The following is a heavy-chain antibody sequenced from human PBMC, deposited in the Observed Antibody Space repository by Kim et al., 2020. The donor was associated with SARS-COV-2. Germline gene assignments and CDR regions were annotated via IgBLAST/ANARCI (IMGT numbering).Heavy chain of an antibody. CDR1: GGSISSYY. J-gene: IGHJ3*02. D-gene: IGHD2-2*01. V-gene: IGHV4-59*08. Sequence: AETLSLTCTVSGGSISSYYWSWIRQPPGKGLEGIGYIYYSGSTNYNPSLKSRVTISVDTSKNQFSLKLSSVTAADTAVYYCAREGLGYWSSTSCYRAFD. CDR3: AREGLGYWSSTSCYRAFD. CDR2: IYYSGST.